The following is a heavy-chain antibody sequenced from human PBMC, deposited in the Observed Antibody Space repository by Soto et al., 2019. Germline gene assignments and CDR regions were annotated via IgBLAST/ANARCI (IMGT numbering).Heavy chain of an antibody. Sequence: GGSLRLSCAASGFTFSSYAMSWVRQAPGKGLEWVSAISGSGGSTYYADSVKGRFTISRDRSKNTLYLQMNSLRAEDTAVYYCAKGVRQLVPNYYYGMDVWGQGTTVTVSS. J-gene: IGHJ6*02. CDR1: GFTFSSYA. V-gene: IGHV3-23*01. CDR3: AKGVRQLVPNYYYGMDV. CDR2: ISGSGGST. D-gene: IGHD6-6*01.